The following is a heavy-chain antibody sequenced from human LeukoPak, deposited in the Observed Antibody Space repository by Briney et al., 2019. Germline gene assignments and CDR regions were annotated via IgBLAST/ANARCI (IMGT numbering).Heavy chain of an antibody. CDR2: IYYSGST. V-gene: IGHV4-31*11. D-gene: IGHD2-2*01. Sequence: PSGTLSLTCGVSGGSITSTNYWTWVRQHPGKGLEWIGYIYYSGSTYYNPSLKSRVTISVDTSKNQFSLKLSSVTAADTAVYCCARGLGYCSSTSCYEDYWGQGTLVTVSS. CDR1: GGSITSTNY. CDR3: ARGLGYCSSTSCYEDY. J-gene: IGHJ4*02.